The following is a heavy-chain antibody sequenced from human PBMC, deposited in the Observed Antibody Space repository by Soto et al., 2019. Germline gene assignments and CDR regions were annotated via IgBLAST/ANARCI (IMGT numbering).Heavy chain of an antibody. D-gene: IGHD6-6*01. CDR1: GYTFTSYG. CDR2: ISAYNGKT. V-gene: IGHV1-18*01. CDR3: ARVSSSASGDYYGMDV. Sequence: QVQLVKSGAEVKKPGASVKVSCKASGYTFTSYGITWVRKAPGQGREWMGWISAYNGKTNYGQKLQGRVTMTTDTSTSTAYIELRSLRSDDTAVYYYARVSSSASGDYYGMDVWGQGTTVTVSS. J-gene: IGHJ6*02.